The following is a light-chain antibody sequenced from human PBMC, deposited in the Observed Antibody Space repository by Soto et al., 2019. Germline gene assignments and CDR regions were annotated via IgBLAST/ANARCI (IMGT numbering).Light chain of an antibody. J-gene: IGLJ1*01. CDR1: SSDIGESNH. Sequence: QSVLTQPASVSGSPGRPITSSCTGTSSDIGESNHVSWYQQHPGKAPKLMIYEVSNRPSGVSNRFSGSKSGNTASLTISGLQAEDEADYYCSSYTSSSTHYVFGTGTKVTVL. CDR2: EVS. CDR3: SSYTSSSTHYV. V-gene: IGLV2-14*01.